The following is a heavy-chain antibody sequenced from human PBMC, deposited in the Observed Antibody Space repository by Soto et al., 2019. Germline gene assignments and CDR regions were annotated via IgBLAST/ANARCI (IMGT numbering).Heavy chain of an antibody. CDR2: ISGSGGST. CDR3: VKSPRSGYEAPWDY. D-gene: IGHD5-12*01. V-gene: IGHV3-23*01. Sequence: GGSLRLSCAASGFIFNSDAMNWVRQAPGKGLEWVSGISGSGGSTYYAESVKGRFTISRDNSKNTLFLQINSLRGEDTAIYYCVKSPRSGYEAPWDYWGQGTLVTVSS. J-gene: IGHJ4*02. CDR1: GFIFNSDA.